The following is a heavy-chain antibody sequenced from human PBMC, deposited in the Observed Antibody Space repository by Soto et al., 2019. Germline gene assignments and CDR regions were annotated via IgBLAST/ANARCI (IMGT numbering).Heavy chain of an antibody. D-gene: IGHD2-8*01. V-gene: IGHV1-46*01. Sequence: ASVKVSCKASGYTFSSYYMHWVRQAPGQGLEWVGIINPSVGSTTYAPKFQGRVTVTRDTSTSTVYMELSSLRSEDTAVYYCARETGVIDYWGQGTLVTVSS. CDR3: ARETGVIDY. CDR2: INPSVGST. CDR1: GYTFSSYY. J-gene: IGHJ4*02.